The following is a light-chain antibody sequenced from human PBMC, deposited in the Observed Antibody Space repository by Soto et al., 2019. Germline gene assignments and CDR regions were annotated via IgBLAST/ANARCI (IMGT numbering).Light chain of an antibody. Sequence: QSVLTQPPSVSGAPGQRVTISCTGSSSNIGAGYDVHWYQQLPGTAPKLLIYGNSNRPSGVPDRFSGSKSGTSASLAITGLHADDEADYYCQSYDISLSGVVFGGGTKVT. CDR1: SSNIGAGYD. V-gene: IGLV1-40*01. J-gene: IGLJ2*01. CDR3: QSYDISLSGVV. CDR2: GNS.